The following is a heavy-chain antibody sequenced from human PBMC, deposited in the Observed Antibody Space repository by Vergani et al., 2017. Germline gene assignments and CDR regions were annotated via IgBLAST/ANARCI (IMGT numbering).Heavy chain of an antibody. V-gene: IGHV3-74*01. CDR2: IKSDGSIT. CDR1: GLSFSGYW. Sequence: EVQLVESGGGLIHPGGSLRLSCEGSGLSFSGYWMHWVRQSPEKGLVWVSRIKSDGSITNYADSVKGRFNMSRDHAKNTLYLEMNSLRGDDTAIYYCVRSGCRGPCFMSNGLDSWGQGTLVTGS. J-gene: IGHJ5*01. CDR3: VRSGCRGPCFMSNGLDS. D-gene: IGHD1-14*01.